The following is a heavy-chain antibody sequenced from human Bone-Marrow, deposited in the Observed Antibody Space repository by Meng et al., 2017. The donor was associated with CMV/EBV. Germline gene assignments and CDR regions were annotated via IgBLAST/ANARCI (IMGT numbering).Heavy chain of an antibody. V-gene: IGHV1-18*01. J-gene: IGHJ4*02. D-gene: IGHD3-16*01. CDR3: ARAHHWGADY. CDR2: ISAYNGNT. Sequence: ASVKVSCKASGYTFTSYGISWVRQAPGQGLEWMGWISAYNGNTNYAQNFQGRVTMTSDSSITTAYMELSRLTSDDTAVYYCARAHHWGADYWGQGTLVTVSS. CDR1: GYTFTSYG.